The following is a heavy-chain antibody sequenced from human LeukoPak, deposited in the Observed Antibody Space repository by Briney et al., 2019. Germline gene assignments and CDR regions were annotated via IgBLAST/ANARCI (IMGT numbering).Heavy chain of an antibody. CDR3: AREAQLWPDFDY. D-gene: IGHD5-18*01. J-gene: IGHJ4*02. CDR2: ISSSGSKI. V-gene: IGHV3-11*04. CDR1: GFTFSDYY. Sequence: PGGSLRLSCAASGFTFSDYYMSWIRQAPGKGLEWVSYISSSGSKIYYADSVKGRFTISRDNAENSLYLQMNSLRAEDTAVYYCAREAQLWPDFDYWGQGTLVTVSS.